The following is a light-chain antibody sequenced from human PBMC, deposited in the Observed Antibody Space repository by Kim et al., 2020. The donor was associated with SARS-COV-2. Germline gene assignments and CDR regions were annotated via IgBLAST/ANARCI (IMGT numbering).Light chain of an antibody. J-gene: IGKJ1*01. Sequence: EVVLTQSPATLSLSPGERATLSCRASQSVSINLAWYQQKPGQAPRLLIDGASTRATGIPARFSGSGSGTEFTLTISSLQSEDFAVYYCQQYDNWPWTFGQGTKVDIK. V-gene: IGKV3-15*01. CDR3: QQYDNWPWT. CDR1: QSVSIN. CDR2: GAS.